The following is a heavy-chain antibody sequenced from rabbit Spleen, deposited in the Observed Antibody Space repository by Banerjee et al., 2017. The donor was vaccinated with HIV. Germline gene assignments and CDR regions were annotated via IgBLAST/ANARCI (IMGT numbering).Heavy chain of an antibody. J-gene: IGHJ6*01. D-gene: IGHD8-1*01. CDR3: ARDAATSFSSYGMDL. Sequence: VESGGDLVKPGAPLTLTCTASGVSFSFSNYMCWVRQAPGKGLEWIGCIDVGSSGFIYFANWAKGRFTISKTSSTTVTLQMTSLTAADTATYFCARDAATSFSSYGMDLWGPGTLVTVS. CDR1: GVSFSFSNY. CDR2: IDVGSSGFI. V-gene: IGHV1S40*01.